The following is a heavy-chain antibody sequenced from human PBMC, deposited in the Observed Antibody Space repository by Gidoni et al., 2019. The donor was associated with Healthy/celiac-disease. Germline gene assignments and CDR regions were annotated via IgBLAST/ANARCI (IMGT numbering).Heavy chain of an antibody. CDR3: TTSQVNIVGARTGAFDI. V-gene: IGHV3-15*01. D-gene: IGHD1-26*01. CDR1: GFTFSNAW. Sequence: EVQLVESGGGLVKPGGSLRLSCAASGFTFSNAWLSWVRQAPGKGLEWVGRIKSKTDGGTTDYAAPVKGRFTISRDDSKNTLYLQMNSLKTEDTAVYYCTTSQVNIVGARTGAFDIWGQGTMVTVSS. CDR2: IKSKTDGGTT. J-gene: IGHJ3*02.